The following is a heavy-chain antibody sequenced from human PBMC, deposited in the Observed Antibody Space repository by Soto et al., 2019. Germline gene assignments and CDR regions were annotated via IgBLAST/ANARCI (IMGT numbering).Heavy chain of an antibody. J-gene: IGHJ4*02. CDR3: AIGSVVVMGAATGGLIY. CDR2: ISPMFGTP. CDR1: GGTFSSHG. Sequence: QVQLVQSGAEVKKPGSSVKVSCKASGGTFSSHGITWVRQAPGQGLEWMGGISPMFGTPKYAQRFQGRVSITADKSQTTSYMELSSLRSEATAVYYCAIGSVVVMGAATGGLIYWGQGALVTVSS. D-gene: IGHD2-21*01. V-gene: IGHV1-69*06.